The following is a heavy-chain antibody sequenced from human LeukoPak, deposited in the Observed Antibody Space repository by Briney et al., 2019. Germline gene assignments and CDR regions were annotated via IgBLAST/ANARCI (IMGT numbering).Heavy chain of an antibody. CDR1: GYTVTDYY. V-gene: IGHV1-2*02. Sequence: ASVKVSCKASGYTVTDYYMHWVRQAPGQGLEWMGWINPKSGGRSYAQRFQGRVTMTRDTSISTAYMELSRLRSDDTAVYYCATGERLVPAAMWFDYWGQGTLVTVSS. CDR2: INPKSGGR. D-gene: IGHD2-2*01. CDR3: ATGERLVPAAMWFDY. J-gene: IGHJ4*02.